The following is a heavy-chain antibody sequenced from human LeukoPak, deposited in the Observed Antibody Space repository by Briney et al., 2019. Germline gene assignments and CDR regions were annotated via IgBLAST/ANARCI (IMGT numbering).Heavy chain of an antibody. CDR3: AVDYDSSGPSGY. CDR2: IYYSGST. J-gene: IGHJ4*02. Sequence: SETLSLTCAVYGGSFSGYYWSWIRQHPGKGLEWIGYIYYSGSTYYNPSLKSRVTISVDTSKNQFSLKLSSVTAADTAVYYCAVDYDSSGPSGYWGQGTLVTVSS. V-gene: IGHV4-31*11. CDR1: GGSFSGYY. D-gene: IGHD3-22*01.